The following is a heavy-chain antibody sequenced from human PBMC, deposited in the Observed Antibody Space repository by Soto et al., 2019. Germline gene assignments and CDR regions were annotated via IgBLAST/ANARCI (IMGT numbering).Heavy chain of an antibody. D-gene: IGHD3-3*01. CDR1: GYTFTSYG. V-gene: IGHV1-18*04. CDR3: ARDFDPPIFGAMGYYYGMDV. CDR2: ISAYNGNT. Sequence: QVQLVQSGAEVKKPGASVKVSCKASGYTFTSYGISWVRQAPGQGLEWMGWISAYNGNTNYAQKLQGRVTMTTDTSTSTAYMELRSLRSDDTAVYYCARDFDPPIFGAMGYYYGMDVWGQGTTVTVSS. J-gene: IGHJ6*02.